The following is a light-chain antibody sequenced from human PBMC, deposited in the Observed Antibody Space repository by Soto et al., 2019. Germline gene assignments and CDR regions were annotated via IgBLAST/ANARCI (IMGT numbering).Light chain of an antibody. V-gene: IGKV1-5*03. J-gene: IGKJ1*01. CDR3: QKYNSYPRT. CDR1: QSISSW. Sequence: DIQMTQSPSTLSASVGDRVTITCRASQSISSWLAWYQQKPGKAPKLLIYKASSLESGVPSRFIGSGSGTEFTLTISSLQPDDFATYYCQKYNSYPRTFGQGTKVEIK. CDR2: KAS.